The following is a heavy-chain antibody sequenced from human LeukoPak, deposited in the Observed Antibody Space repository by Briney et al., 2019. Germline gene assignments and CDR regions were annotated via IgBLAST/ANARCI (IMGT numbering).Heavy chain of an antibody. CDR2: INRDGSTT. D-gene: IGHD3-10*01. Sequence: GRSLRLSCAASGFTFSNYWVHWVRQAPGKGLVWVSRINRDGSTTKYADSVKGRFTVSRDNAKNTLNLQMNSLRAEDTAVYYCARDKKSGESSEIDYWGQGTLVTVSS. V-gene: IGHV3-74*03. CDR1: GFTFSNYW. J-gene: IGHJ4*02. CDR3: ARDKKSGESSEIDY.